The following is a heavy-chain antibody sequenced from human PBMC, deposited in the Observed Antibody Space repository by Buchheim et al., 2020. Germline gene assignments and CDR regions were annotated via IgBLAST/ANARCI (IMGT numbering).Heavy chain of an antibody. Sequence: QVQLQQWGAGLLKPSETLSLTCAVYGGSFSGYYWSWIRQPPGKGLEWIGEINHSGSTNYNPSLKSRVTISVDTSKNQFSLKLSSVTAADTAVYYCASVGLNSSSWFSYYYYGMDVWGQGTT. J-gene: IGHJ6*02. CDR3: ASVGLNSSSWFSYYYYGMDV. D-gene: IGHD6-13*01. CDR1: GGSFSGYY. V-gene: IGHV4-34*01. CDR2: INHSGST.